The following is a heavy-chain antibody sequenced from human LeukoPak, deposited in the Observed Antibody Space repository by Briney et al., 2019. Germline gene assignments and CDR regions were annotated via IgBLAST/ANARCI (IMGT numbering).Heavy chain of an antibody. J-gene: IGHJ4*02. Sequence: PSETPSLTCTVSGGSISSSSYYWGWICRPPGKGLEWIGSIYYSGSTYYNPSLKSRVTISVDTSKNQFSLKLSSVTAADTAVYYCASMSGYRDYWGQGTLVTVSS. CDR2: IYYSGST. V-gene: IGHV4-39*01. D-gene: IGHD3-3*01. CDR3: ASMSGYRDY. CDR1: GGSISSSSYY.